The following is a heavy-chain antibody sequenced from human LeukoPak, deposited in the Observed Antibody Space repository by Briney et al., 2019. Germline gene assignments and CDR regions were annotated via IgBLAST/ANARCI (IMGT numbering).Heavy chain of an antibody. V-gene: IGHV3-74*01. CDR3: AKGGATICDN. Sequence: QPGGSLRLSCAASGFTFSNYWMHWVRQAPGKGLVWVSRINSNGSSTNYADSVKGRFTISRDNAKSTLYLQMSSLRAEDTAVYYCAKGGATICDNWGQGTLVTVSS. D-gene: IGHD5-12*01. J-gene: IGHJ4*02. CDR1: GFTFSNYW. CDR2: INSNGSST.